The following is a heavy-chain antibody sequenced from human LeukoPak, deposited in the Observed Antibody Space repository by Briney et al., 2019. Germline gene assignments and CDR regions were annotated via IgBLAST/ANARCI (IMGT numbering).Heavy chain of an antibody. CDR2: INSSSGST. J-gene: IGHJ4*02. CDR3: ARGQFVASDY. Sequence: ASVKVSCKASGYTFTGYYMHWVRQAPGQGLEWMGIINSSSGSTNHAQNLQGRVTMTRDTSTSTVYMELSSLRSEDTAVYYCARGQFVASDYWGQGTLVTVSS. V-gene: IGHV1-46*03. CDR1: GYTFTGYY. D-gene: IGHD3-10*01.